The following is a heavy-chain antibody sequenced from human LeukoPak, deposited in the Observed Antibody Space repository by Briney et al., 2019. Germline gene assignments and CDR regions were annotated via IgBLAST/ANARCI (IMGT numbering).Heavy chain of an antibody. J-gene: IGHJ4*02. CDR3: ARLIVGATDFDY. CDR2: INHSGST. Sequence: SETLSLTCAVYGGSFSGYYWSWIRQPPGKGLEWIGEINHSGSTSYNPSLKRRVTISVDTSKNQFSLKLSSVTAADTAVYYCARLIVGATDFDYWGQGTLVTVSS. D-gene: IGHD1-26*01. CDR1: GGSFSGYY. V-gene: IGHV4-34*01.